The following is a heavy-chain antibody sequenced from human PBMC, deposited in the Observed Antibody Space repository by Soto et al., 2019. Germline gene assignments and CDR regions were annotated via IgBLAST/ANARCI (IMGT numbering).Heavy chain of an antibody. V-gene: IGHV3-23*01. CDR3: AKDQGSSWYEIDY. CDR1: GFTFSAYA. CDR2: ISGSAGAT. D-gene: IGHD6-13*01. Sequence: GGSLRLSCAASGFTFSAYAMTWVRQAPGKGLEWVSVISGSAGATYYADSVKGRFTISRDNSKNTLYLQMNSLRAEDTAVYYCAKDQGSSWYEIDYWGQGTLVTVSS. J-gene: IGHJ4*02.